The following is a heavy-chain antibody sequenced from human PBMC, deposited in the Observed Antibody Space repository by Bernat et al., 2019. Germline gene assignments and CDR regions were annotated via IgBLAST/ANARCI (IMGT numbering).Heavy chain of an antibody. V-gene: IGHV3-43*02. CDR1: GSTFDDYA. Sequence: EVQLVESGGGVVQPGGSLRLSCAASGSTFDDYAMHWVRQAPGKGLEWVSLISGDGGSTYYADSVKGRFTISRDNSKNSLYLQMNSLRTEDTALYYCAKELYDSSGYYSYYYYGMDVWGQGTTVTVSS. D-gene: IGHD3-22*01. J-gene: IGHJ6*02. CDR2: ISGDGGST. CDR3: AKELYDSSGYYSYYYYGMDV.